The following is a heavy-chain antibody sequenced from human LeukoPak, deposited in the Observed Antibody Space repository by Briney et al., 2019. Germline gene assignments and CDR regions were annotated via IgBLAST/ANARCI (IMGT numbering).Heavy chain of an antibody. CDR3: AKAGGTTGSMRLYMDV. J-gene: IGHJ6*03. CDR1: GFTFSSYW. Sequence: PGGSLGLSCAGSGFTFSSYWMLWVRHAPGEGLVWVSRISSDEISTNYAASVRGRFTISRDNAKNTLYLQMDSLRAEDTAVYYCAKAGGTTGSMRLYMDVWGKGTTVTVSS. D-gene: IGHD1-1*01. V-gene: IGHV3-74*01. CDR2: ISSDEIST.